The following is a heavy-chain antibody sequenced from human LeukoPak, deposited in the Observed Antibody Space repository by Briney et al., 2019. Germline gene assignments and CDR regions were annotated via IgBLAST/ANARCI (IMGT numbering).Heavy chain of an antibody. V-gene: IGHV3-30-3*01. Sequence: GGSLGLSCAASGFTFSTYAMHWVRQALGKGLEWVAVISYDGSKKYYADSVKGRFTISRDNSKNTLYLQMNSLRAEDTAVYYCARELLGAFDYWGQGTLVTVSS. D-gene: IGHD7-27*01. J-gene: IGHJ4*02. CDR1: GFTFSTYA. CDR3: ARELLGAFDY. CDR2: ISYDGSKK.